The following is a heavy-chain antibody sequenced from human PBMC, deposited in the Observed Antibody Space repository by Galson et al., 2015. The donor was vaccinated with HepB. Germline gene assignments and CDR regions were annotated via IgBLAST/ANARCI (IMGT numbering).Heavy chain of an antibody. CDR2: ISAYNGNT. Sequence: SVKASCKASGYTFTSYGISWVRQAPGQGLEWMGWISAYNGNTNYAQKLQGRVTMTTDTSTSTAYMELRSLRSDDTAVYYCARGNMRTYYYYGMDVWGQGTTVTVSS. CDR1: GYTFTSYG. V-gene: IGHV1-18*01. J-gene: IGHJ6*02. CDR3: ARGNMRTYYYYGMDV. D-gene: IGHD3-16*01.